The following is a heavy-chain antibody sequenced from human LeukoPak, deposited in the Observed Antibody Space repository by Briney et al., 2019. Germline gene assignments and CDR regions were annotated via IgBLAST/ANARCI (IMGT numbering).Heavy chain of an antibody. CDR3: ARGAPPWYYDSSGYYHAFDI. D-gene: IGHD3-22*01. V-gene: IGHV4-30-4*01. CDR1: GGSISSGDYY. Sequence: SQTLSLTCTVSGGSISSGDYYWSWIRQPPGKGLEWIGYIYYSGSTNYNPSLKSRVTISVDTSKNQFSLKLSSVTAADTAVYYCARGAPPWYYDSSGYYHAFDIWGQGTMVTVSS. CDR2: IYYSGST. J-gene: IGHJ3*02.